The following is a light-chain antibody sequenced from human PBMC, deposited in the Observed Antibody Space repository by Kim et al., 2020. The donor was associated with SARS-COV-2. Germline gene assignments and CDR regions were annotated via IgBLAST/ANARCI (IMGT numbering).Light chain of an antibody. CDR1: QRVSGNY. J-gene: IGKJ2*01. V-gene: IGKV3-20*01. CDR3: QEYVSSTGT. CDR2: GTS. Sequence: LSPGERAILACTAGQRVSGNYLAWYQQKTGQAPRLLIYGTSTRATGIADMVSGSGSGTDFTLTISRLEPEDFAVYYCQEYVSSTGTFGQGTKLDI.